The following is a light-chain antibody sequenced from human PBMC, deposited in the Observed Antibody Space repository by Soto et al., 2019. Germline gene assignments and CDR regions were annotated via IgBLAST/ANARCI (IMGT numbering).Light chain of an antibody. CDR3: SSYAGSNNLV. J-gene: IGLJ2*01. CDR2: EVS. CDR1: SSDVGGYNY. V-gene: IGLV2-8*01. Sequence: QSALTQPPSASGSPGQSVTISCTGTSSDVGGYNYVSWYQQHPGKAPKLMISEVSKRPSGVPDRFSGSKSGNTASLTVSGLQAEDEADYYGSSYAGSNNLVFGGGTKLT.